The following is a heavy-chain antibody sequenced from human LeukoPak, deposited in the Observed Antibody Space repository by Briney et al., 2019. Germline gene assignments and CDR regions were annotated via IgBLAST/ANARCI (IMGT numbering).Heavy chain of an antibody. CDR3: ARDPGWLQFRGEDYFDY. CDR2: VKHDGSEK. Sequence: GGSLRLSCAASGFTFSSYWMSWVRQAPGKGLEWVANVKHDGSEKYYVDSVKGRFTISRDNAKNSLYLQMNSLRAEDTAVYYCARDPGWLQFRGEDYFDYWGRGTLVTVSS. J-gene: IGHJ4*02. V-gene: IGHV3-7*01. D-gene: IGHD5-24*01. CDR1: GFTFSSYW.